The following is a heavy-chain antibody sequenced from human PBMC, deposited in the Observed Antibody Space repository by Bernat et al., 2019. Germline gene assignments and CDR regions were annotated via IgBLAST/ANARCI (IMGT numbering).Heavy chain of an antibody. V-gene: IGHV3-33*03. CDR1: GFTFNNYG. J-gene: IGHJ2*01. Sequence: QVQLVESGGGVVQPGRSLRLSCAASGFTFNNYGMYWVRQAPGKGLEWVAVIWYDGSNQYYGDSVKGRFTISRDNSKNTLYLQMNSPRAEDTAVYYCTRAPITHWYFDLWGRGTLVTVSS. D-gene: IGHD1-14*01. CDR2: IWYDGSNQ. CDR3: TRAPITHWYFDL.